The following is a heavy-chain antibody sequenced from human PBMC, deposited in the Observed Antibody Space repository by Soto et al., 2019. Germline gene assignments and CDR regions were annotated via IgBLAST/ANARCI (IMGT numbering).Heavy chain of an antibody. CDR1: GFPFSSYA. V-gene: IGHV3-30*09. CDR3: AGAVMAVTGTFNY. D-gene: IGHD2-21*01. CDR2: ISYDGSNK. Sequence: PGGSLRLSCAASGFPFSSYAIHWVRQAPGKGLEWVAVISYDGSNKYYAASVKGRFAISRDNSKNTLYLQMNSLRTEDTAVYYCAGAVMAVTGTFNYWGQGTLVTVSS. J-gene: IGHJ4*02.